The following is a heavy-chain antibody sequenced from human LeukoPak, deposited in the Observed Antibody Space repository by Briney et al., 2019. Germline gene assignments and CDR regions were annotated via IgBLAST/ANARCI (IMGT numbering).Heavy chain of an antibody. J-gene: IGHJ5*02. Sequence: PGGSLRLSCAASGFTVSSNYMSWVRQAPGKGLEWVSVIYSGGSTYYADSVKGRFTISRDNSKNTLYLQMNSLRAEDTAVYYCARGGFTIFGVVNNNWFDPWGQGTLVTVSS. D-gene: IGHD3-3*01. CDR2: IYSGGST. V-gene: IGHV3-66*02. CDR3: ARGGFTIFGVVNNNWFDP. CDR1: GFTVSSNY.